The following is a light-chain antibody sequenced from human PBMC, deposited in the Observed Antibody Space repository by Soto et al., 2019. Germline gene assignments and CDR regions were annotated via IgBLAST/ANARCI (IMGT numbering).Light chain of an antibody. Sequence: ELVLTQSPATLSLSPGERATLSCRASQSVSTFLAWFQQKPGQPPRLLIYNASNRTTGIPARFSGSGSGTDFTLTISSLEPEDFAVYYCQQRGDWPPITFGQGTRLEIK. V-gene: IGKV3-11*01. CDR3: QQRGDWPPIT. CDR2: NAS. J-gene: IGKJ5*01. CDR1: QSVSTF.